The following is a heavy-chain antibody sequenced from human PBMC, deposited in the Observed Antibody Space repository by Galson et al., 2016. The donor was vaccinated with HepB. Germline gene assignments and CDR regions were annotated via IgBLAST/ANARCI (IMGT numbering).Heavy chain of an antibody. CDR1: GFTFSNAW. CDR3: TTEGFLGYCSSTSCYINH. V-gene: IGHV3-15*01. D-gene: IGHD2-2*01. J-gene: IGHJ4*02. Sequence: SLRLSCAASGFTFSNAWTSWVRQAPGKGVEWVGRIKSKTDGGTTDYAAPVKGRFTISRDDSKNTLYLQMNSLKTEDTAVYYCTTEGFLGYCSSTSCYINHWGQGTLVTVSS. CDR2: IKSKTDGGTT.